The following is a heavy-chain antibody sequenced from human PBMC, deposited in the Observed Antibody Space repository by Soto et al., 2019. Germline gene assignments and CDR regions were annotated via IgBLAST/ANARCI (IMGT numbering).Heavy chain of an antibody. V-gene: IGHV1-69*12. CDR1: GGTFSSYA. Sequence: QVQLVQSGAEVKKPGSSVKVSCKASGGTFSSYAISWVRQAPGQGLEWMGGIIPIFGTANYAQKFQGRVTITADESTSTAYMELRSLRSEDTAVYYCARDSGERLGELSSSFDYWGQGTLVTVSS. CDR2: IIPIFGTA. CDR3: ARDSGERLGELSSSFDY. D-gene: IGHD3-16*02. J-gene: IGHJ4*02.